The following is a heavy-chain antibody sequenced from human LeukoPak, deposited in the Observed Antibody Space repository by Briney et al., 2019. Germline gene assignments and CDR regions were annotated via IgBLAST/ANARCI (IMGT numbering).Heavy chain of an antibody. D-gene: IGHD6-19*01. CDR3: AREKFVSGWVYYFDY. Sequence: SVKVSCKASGGTFSSYAISWVRQAPGQGLEWMGGIIPIFGTANYAQKFQGRVTITADESTSTAYMELSSLRSEDTAVYYCAREKFVSGWVYYFDYWGQGTLVTVSS. CDR1: GGTFSSYA. J-gene: IGHJ4*02. V-gene: IGHV1-69*13. CDR2: IIPIFGTA.